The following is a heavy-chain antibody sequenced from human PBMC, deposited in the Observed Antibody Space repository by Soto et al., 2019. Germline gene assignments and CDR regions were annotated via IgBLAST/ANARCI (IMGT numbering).Heavy chain of an antibody. CDR1: GGSISSGDYY. Sequence: QVQLQESGPGLVKPSQTLSLTCTVSGGSISSGDYYWSWIRQPPGKGLEWIGYIYYSGSTYYNPSLKSRVTISVDTSKNQFSLKLSSVTAAETAVYYCARVHRGSYYWYYYYGMDVWGQGTTVTVSS. CDR2: IYYSGST. V-gene: IGHV4-30-4*01. CDR3: ARVHRGSYYWYYYYGMDV. D-gene: IGHD1-26*01. J-gene: IGHJ6*02.